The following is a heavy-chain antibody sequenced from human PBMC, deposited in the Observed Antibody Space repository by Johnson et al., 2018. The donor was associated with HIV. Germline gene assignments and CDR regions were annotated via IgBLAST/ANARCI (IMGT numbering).Heavy chain of an antibody. CDR3: VRGWGGQQPI. CDR1: GFSFSNYG. CDR2: ISYDGSNK. J-gene: IGHJ3*02. Sequence: QVQLVESGGGVVQPGGSLRLSCAASGFSFSNYGMHWVRQAPGKGLEWVAVISYDGSNKYYADSVKGRFTISRDNTKKSLSLQMNSREAEDTALYYCVRGWGGQQPIWGQGTMVTVSS. D-gene: IGHD6-13*01. V-gene: IGHV3-30*03.